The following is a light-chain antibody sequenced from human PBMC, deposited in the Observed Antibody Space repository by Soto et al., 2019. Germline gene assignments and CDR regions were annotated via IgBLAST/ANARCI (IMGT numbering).Light chain of an antibody. V-gene: IGKV3-15*01. J-gene: IGKJ1*01. CDR1: QSVSSN. CDR3: QKYDTGPWT. Sequence: EIVMTQSPATLSVSPGERATLSCRASQSVSSNLAWYQQKPGQAPRLLIYGASTRATGIPARFSGSGSGTDFTLTISSLPPEDVATYYCQKYDTGPWTFGTGTKVEIK. CDR2: GAS.